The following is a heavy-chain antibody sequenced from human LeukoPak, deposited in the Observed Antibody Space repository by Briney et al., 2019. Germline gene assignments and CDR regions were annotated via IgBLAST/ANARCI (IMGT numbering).Heavy chain of an antibody. D-gene: IGHD3-3*01. CDR1: GYTFTSYG. CDR2: ISAYNGNT. CDR3: ARGGGVYDFWSGYYTSWFDP. V-gene: IGHV1-18*01. Sequence: ASVKVSCKASGYTFTSYGISWVRQAPGQGLEWMGWISAYNGNTNYAQKLQGRVTMTTDTSTSTAYMELSSLRSEDTAVYYCARGGGVYDFWSGYYTSWFDPWGQGTLVTVSS. J-gene: IGHJ5*02.